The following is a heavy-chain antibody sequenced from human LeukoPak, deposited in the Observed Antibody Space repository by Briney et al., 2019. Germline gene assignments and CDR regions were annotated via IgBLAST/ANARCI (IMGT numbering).Heavy chain of an antibody. D-gene: IGHD3-9*01. J-gene: IGHJ4*02. Sequence: GGSLRLSCAASGFTFDDYAMHWVRQAPGKGLEWVSGISWNSGSIGYADSVKGRFTISRDNAKNSLYLQMNSLRAEDTALYYCVCAGGMTGGYWGQGTLVTVSS. CDR1: GFTFDDYA. V-gene: IGHV3-9*01. CDR2: ISWNSGSI. CDR3: VCAGGMTGGY.